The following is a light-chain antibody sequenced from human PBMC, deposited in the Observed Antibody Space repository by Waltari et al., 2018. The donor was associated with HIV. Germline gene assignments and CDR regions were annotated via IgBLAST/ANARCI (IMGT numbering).Light chain of an antibody. V-gene: IGKV4-1*01. Sequence: DFVLTQSPDSLAVSLGERATIDCKSSQSVFDTSDNKTHLAWYQQKPGQPPKLLIYSASTRESGVPDRFSGSVSETDFTLTISSLQAEDVAVYYCQQYFTTPLYTFGQGTKVEIK. J-gene: IGKJ2*01. CDR3: QQYFTTPLYT. CDR2: SAS. CDR1: QSVFDTSDNKTH.